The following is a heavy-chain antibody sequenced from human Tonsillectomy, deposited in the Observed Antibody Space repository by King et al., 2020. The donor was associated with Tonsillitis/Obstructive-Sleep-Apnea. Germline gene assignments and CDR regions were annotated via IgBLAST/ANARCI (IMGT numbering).Heavy chain of an antibody. D-gene: IGHD1-26*01. J-gene: IGHJ4*02. CDR2: IIDMGVRP. V-gene: IGHV3-23*04. CDR1: GFTFSSHA. CDR3: AKRIVGATTQFDF. Sequence: VQLVESGGGLVQPGGPLRLSCAASGFTFSSHAMIWVRQAPGRGLAWVSAIIDMGVRPTYADSLKCRVTISRDNSKNTLYLEMNSLRGEDTDGYFCAKRIVGATTQFDFWGQGTLVTVSS.